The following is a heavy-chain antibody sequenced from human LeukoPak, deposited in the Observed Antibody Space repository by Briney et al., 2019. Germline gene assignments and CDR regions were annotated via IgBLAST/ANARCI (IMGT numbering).Heavy chain of an antibody. D-gene: IGHD3-10*01. CDR3: AKDPYGSGSYYRSGFDP. Sequence: GGSLRLSCAASGFTFSSYAMSWVRQAPGKGLEWASAISGSGGSTYYADPVKGRFTISRDNSKNTLYLQMNSLRAEDTAVYYCAKDPYGSGSYYRSGFDPWGQGTLVTVSS. CDR2: ISGSGGST. J-gene: IGHJ5*02. CDR1: GFTFSSYA. V-gene: IGHV3-23*01.